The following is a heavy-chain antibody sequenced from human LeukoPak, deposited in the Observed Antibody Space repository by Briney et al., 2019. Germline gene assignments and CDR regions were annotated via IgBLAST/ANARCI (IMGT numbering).Heavy chain of an antibody. D-gene: IGHD4-23*01. Sequence: ASVKVSCKASGYAFSGYDMHWVRQAPGQRLEWMGWINPNTGETNYAQRFQGRVSMTRDTSISIAYMELSRLRSDDTAVYYCARVGKADLALWNWGQGTLVTVSS. CDR2: INPNTGET. CDR1: GYAFSGYD. CDR3: ARVGKADLALWN. V-gene: IGHV1-2*02. J-gene: IGHJ4*02.